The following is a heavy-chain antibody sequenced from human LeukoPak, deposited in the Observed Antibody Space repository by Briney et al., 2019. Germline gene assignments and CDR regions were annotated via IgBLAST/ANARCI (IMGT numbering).Heavy chain of an antibody. CDR2: IYTSGST. J-gene: IGHJ6*02. D-gene: IGHD2-2*01. CDR3: ARDQANIVVVPAAMPDYYYYGMDV. Sequence: KPSETLSLTCTVSGGSISSYHWNWIRQPAGKGLEWIGRIYTSGSTNYNPSLKSRVTMSVDTSKNQFSLKLSSVTAADTAVYYCARDQANIVVVPAAMPDYYYYGMDVWGQGTTVTVSS. V-gene: IGHV4-4*07. CDR1: GGSISSYH.